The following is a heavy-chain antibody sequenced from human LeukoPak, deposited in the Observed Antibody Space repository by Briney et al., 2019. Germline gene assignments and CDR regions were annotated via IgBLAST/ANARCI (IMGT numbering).Heavy chain of an antibody. CDR2: INHSGST. D-gene: IGHD6-13*01. CDR3: ASSLAAADI. CDR1: GVSFSGYY. Sequence: PSETLSLTCAVYGVSFSGYYWSWIRQPPGKGLEWIGEINHSGSTNYNPSLKSRVTISVDTSKNQFSLKLSSVTAADTAVYYCASSLAAADIWGQGTMVTVSS. J-gene: IGHJ3*02. V-gene: IGHV4-34*01.